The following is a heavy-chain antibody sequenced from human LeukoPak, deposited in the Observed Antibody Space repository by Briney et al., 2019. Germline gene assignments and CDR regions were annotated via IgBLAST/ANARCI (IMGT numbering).Heavy chain of an antibody. D-gene: IGHD3-10*01. V-gene: IGHV1-2*02. CDR3: ARTRLSRTVPHYGSGSYDY. CDR1: GYTFTGYY. Sequence: ASVKVSCKASGYTFTGYYMHWVRQAPGQGLEWMGWINPNSGGTNYAQKFQGRVTMTRDTSISTAYMELSRLRSDDTAVYYCARTRLSRTVPHYGSGSYDYWGQGTLVTVSS. CDR2: INPNSGGT. J-gene: IGHJ4*02.